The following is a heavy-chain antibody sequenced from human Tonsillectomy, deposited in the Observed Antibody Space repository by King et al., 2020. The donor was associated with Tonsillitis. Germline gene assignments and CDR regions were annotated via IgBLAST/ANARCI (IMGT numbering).Heavy chain of an antibody. CDR1: GGSFSNHA. Sequence: QAQLVQSGAEVKKPGSSVKVSCTISGGSFSNHAISWVRQAPGQGLEWMGGIIPLFSTPYYTQKFQGRVTITADEYTRRHFMELSSLTSEDTAVYYCARGKLEDSSGYLARDGFDIWGQGTTVIVSS. CDR2: IIPLFSTP. CDR3: ARGKLEDSSGYLARDGFDI. V-gene: IGHV1-69*01. J-gene: IGHJ3*02. D-gene: IGHD3-22*01.